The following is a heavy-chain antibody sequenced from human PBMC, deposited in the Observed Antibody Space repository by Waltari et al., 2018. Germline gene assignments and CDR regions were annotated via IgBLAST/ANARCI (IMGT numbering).Heavy chain of an antibody. CDR2: TYYRSNCSN. CDR1: GDSISSNGVV. V-gene: IGHV6-1*01. D-gene: IGHD2-15*01. Sequence: QVQLQQSGPELVKPSQTLSLTCDISGDSISSNGVVWNWIRQSPSRGLEWLGRTYYRSNCSNDYAVSVKSRITINPDTSKNQFSLQLNSVTPDDTALYYCARGRNSGFDYWGQGTLVTVSS. CDR3: ARGRNSGFDY. J-gene: IGHJ4*02.